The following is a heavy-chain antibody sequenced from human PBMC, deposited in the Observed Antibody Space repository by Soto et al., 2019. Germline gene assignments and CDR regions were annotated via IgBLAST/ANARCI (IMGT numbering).Heavy chain of an antibody. Sequence: QVQLVESGGAVVQPGRSLRLSCAASGFTLRSYGMHWVRQAPGKGLEWVAVTRYSENNEYYADSVKGRFTVSRDNSKNTVYLQMRSLRAEDRAVYYCARDDNRDYFSGVAVWGQGPRVTVSS. CDR3: ARDDNRDYFSGVAV. CDR2: TRYSENNE. CDR1: GFTLRSYG. J-gene: IGHJ6*02. D-gene: IGHD3-9*01. V-gene: IGHV3-33*01.